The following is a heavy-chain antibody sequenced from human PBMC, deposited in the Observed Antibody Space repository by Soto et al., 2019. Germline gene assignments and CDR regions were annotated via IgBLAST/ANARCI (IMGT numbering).Heavy chain of an antibody. Sequence: QVQLVESGGGVVQPGRSLRLSCAASGFTFSSYAMHWVRQAPGKGQEWVAVISYDGSNKYYADSVKGRFTISRDNSKNTLYLQMNSLRAEDTAVYYCARDGYYDFWSGYNNWFDPWGQGTLVTVSS. CDR2: ISYDGSNK. J-gene: IGHJ5*02. CDR1: GFTFSSYA. CDR3: ARDGYYDFWSGYNNWFDP. V-gene: IGHV3-30-3*01. D-gene: IGHD3-3*01.